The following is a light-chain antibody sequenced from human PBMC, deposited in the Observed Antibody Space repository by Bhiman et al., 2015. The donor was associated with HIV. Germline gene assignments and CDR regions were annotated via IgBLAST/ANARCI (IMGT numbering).Light chain of an antibody. V-gene: IGLV1-51*02. J-gene: IGLJ2*01. Sequence: QSVLTQPPSMSAAPGQKVTISCSGSSFNIGNNYVSWYQQLPGTAPKLLIYENSIRRSGISDRFSGSKSGTSATLGITELQTGDEADYYCATWDRSLSVGVFGGGTKLTVL. CDR2: ENS. CDR3: ATWDRSLSVGV. CDR1: SFNIGNNY.